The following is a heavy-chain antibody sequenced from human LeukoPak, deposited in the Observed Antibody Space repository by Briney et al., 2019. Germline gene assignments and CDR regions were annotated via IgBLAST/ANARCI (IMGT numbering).Heavy chain of an antibody. J-gene: IGHJ4*02. CDR3: AKRWVGDY. V-gene: IGHV3-23*01. D-gene: IGHD4-23*01. Sequence: PGGSLRLSCVASGFTFSIDAMSWVRQAPGKGLEWVSTISGSGLSTYYADSVKGRFTISRDNSKNTLYLQMNSLRAEDTAVFYCAKRWVGDYWGQGTLVTVSS. CDR2: ISGSGLST. CDR1: GFTFSIDA.